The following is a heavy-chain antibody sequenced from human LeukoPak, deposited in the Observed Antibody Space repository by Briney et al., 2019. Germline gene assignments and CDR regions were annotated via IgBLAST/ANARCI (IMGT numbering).Heavy chain of an antibody. Sequence: SETLSLTCTVSGGSISSGSYYWSWIRQPAGKGLEWIGRIYTSGSTNYNPSLKSRLTISVDTSKNQFSLKLSSVTAADAAVYYCARAPDWYFDLWGRGTLVTVSS. CDR3: ARAPDWYFDL. D-gene: IGHD2-2*01. CDR1: GGSISSGSYY. J-gene: IGHJ2*01. V-gene: IGHV4-61*02. CDR2: IYTSGST.